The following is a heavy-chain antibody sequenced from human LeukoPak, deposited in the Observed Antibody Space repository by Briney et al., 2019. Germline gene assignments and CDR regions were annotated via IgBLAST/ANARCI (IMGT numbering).Heavy chain of an antibody. CDR2: IRYDGSNK. CDR1: GFTFSSYG. V-gene: IGHV3-30*02. Sequence: GGSLRLSCAASGFTFSSYGMHWVRQAPGRGLEWVAFIRYDGSNKYYADSVKGRFTISRDNSKNTLYLQMNSLRAEGTAVYYCAREISLDYNWFDPWGQGTLVTVSS. D-gene: IGHD3/OR15-3a*01. J-gene: IGHJ5*02. CDR3: AREISLDYNWFDP.